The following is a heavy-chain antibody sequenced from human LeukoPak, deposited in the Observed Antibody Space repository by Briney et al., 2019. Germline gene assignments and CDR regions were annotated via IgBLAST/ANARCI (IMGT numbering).Heavy chain of an antibody. CDR3: ARVGGAAAASRRNWFDP. J-gene: IGHJ5*02. D-gene: IGHD6-13*01. Sequence: ASVKVSCKASGYTFTGYYMHWVRQAPGQGLEWMGWINPNSGGTNYAQKFQGRVTMTRDTSISTAYMELSRLRSDDTAVYYCARVGGAAAASRRNWFDPWGQGTLVTVSS. V-gene: IGHV1-2*02. CDR1: GYTFTGYY. CDR2: INPNSGGT.